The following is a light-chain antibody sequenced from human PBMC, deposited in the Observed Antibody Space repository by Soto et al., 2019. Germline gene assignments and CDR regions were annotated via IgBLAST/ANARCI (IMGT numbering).Light chain of an antibody. Sequence: QSALTQPPSVSAAPGQKVTISCSGSSSNIGSYHVSWYQQLPGTAPKLVIYDNDKRPSGIPDRFSGSKSGTSATLGITGLQTGDEADYYCGTWDSSLSDVLFGGGTKLTVL. CDR3: GTWDSSLSDVL. J-gene: IGLJ2*01. V-gene: IGLV1-51*01. CDR1: SSNIGSYH. CDR2: DND.